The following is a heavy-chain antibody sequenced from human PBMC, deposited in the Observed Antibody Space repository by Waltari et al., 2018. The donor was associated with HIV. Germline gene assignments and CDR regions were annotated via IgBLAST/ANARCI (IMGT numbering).Heavy chain of an antibody. CDR1: CGSFGGYF. J-gene: IGHJ3*02. D-gene: IGHD3-16*01. V-gene: IGHV4-34*01. CDR3: ARGSYDYVRGSQPGDAFEI. Sequence: LLKPSENLTLACAVYCGSFGGYFWTWIRQRPGGGLEWIGGINQNGGTNNRSSLEGRVTLSVDTSKNQFVLKVAAGTAADTATYYWARGSYDYVRGSQPGDAFEIWGQGTPVTVSS. CDR2: INQNGGT.